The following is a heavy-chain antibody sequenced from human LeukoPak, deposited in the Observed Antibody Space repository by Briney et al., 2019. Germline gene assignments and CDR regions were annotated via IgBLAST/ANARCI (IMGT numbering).Heavy chain of an antibody. CDR3: AREGPSSLVYGMDV. D-gene: IGHD2-2*01. CDR2: IWYDGSNK. J-gene: IGHJ6*04. V-gene: IGHV3-33*01. CDR1: GFTFSSYD. Sequence: GRSLRLSCAASGFTFSSYDMHWVRQAPGKGLEWVAVIWYDGSNKYYADSVKGRFTISRDNSKNTLYLQMNSLRAEDTAVYYCAREGPSSLVYGMDVWGKGTTVTVSS.